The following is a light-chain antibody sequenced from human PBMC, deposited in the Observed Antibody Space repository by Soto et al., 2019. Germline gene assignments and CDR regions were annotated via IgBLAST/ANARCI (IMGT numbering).Light chain of an antibody. J-gene: IGKJ1*01. CDR1: QSFSSTF. CDR2: GSS. V-gene: IGKV3-20*01. CDR3: QQYASSVT. Sequence: EILLTQSPDSLSLSPGDRATLSCRASQSFSSTFFAWYQQKPGQAPRLLIYGSSSRATGIPYRFSGSGSGTDFTLTISSLEPEDFAVYYWQQYASSVTFGQGTKVEIK.